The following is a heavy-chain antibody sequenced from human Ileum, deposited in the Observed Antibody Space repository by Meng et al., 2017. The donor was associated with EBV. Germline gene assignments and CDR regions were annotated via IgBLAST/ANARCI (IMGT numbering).Heavy chain of an antibody. CDR3: ASHLTESGTRGFDN. V-gene: IGHV4-59*12. CDR2: IYYSGST. Sequence: VQLEESGPGLVKPSETLSLTCTVSGGSISSYYWSWIRQPPGKGLEWIGYIYYSGSTNYNPSLKSRVAIFVERSKNQFSLKLSSVTAADTAVYFCASHLTESGTRGFDNWGPGMLVTVSS. J-gene: IGHJ4*02. CDR1: GGSISSYY. D-gene: IGHD1-1*01.